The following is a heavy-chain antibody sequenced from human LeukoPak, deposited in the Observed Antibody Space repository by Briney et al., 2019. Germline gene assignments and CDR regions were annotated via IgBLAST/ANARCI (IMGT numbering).Heavy chain of an antibody. D-gene: IGHD5-18*01. Sequence: SVKVSCRASGGTFSRYAISWVRQAPGQGLEWMGGIIPIFGTANYAQKFQGRVTITADESTSTAYMELSSLRSEDTAVYYCASPFPFHTAMVPIYYYGMDVWGQGTTVTVSS. CDR3: ASPFPFHTAMVPIYYYGMDV. V-gene: IGHV1-69*13. CDR2: IIPIFGTA. CDR1: GGTFSRYA. J-gene: IGHJ6*02.